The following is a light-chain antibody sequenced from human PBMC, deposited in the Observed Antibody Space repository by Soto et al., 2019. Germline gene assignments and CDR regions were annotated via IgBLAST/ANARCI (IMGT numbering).Light chain of an antibody. J-gene: IGKJ3*01. Sequence: DIVLTQSPGTLSLSPGERATLSCRASQSVSSSFLAWYQQSPGQAPRLLIHGVSSRATGIPDRFSGSGSGTDFTLTINRLEPEDFALYFCQQYGSSPFTFGPGTKLEIK. V-gene: IGKV3-20*01. CDR2: GVS. CDR1: QSVSSSF. CDR3: QQYGSSPFT.